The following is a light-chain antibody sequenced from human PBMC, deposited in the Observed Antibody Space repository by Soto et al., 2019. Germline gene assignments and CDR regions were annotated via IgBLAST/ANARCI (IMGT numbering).Light chain of an antibody. J-gene: IGLJ7*01. Sequence: QSALTQPRSVSGSPGQSVTISCTGTSSDVGGYDYVSWYQHHPGKAPKLLIYDVSKRPSGVPDRFSGSKSGNTASLTISGLQSEDEADYFCCSYAGSAVFGGGTQLTVL. CDR3: CSYAGSAV. V-gene: IGLV2-11*01. CDR2: DVS. CDR1: SSDVGGYDY.